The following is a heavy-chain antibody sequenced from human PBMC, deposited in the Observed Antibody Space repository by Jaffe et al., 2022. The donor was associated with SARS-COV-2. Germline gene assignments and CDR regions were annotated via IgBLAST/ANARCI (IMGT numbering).Heavy chain of an antibody. J-gene: IGHJ4*02. D-gene: IGHD6-19*01. V-gene: IGHV4-61*02. Sequence: QVQLQESGPGLVKPSQILSLTCIVPVGSITSGSDCWSWIRQPAGKELEWIGQVQASGSTNYNPSLKSRVTISIDTSKNHFSLNLTSVTGADTAVYYCARRGVSSGWSFDSWGQGTLVTVSS. CDR2: VQASGST. CDR3: ARRGVSSGWSFDS. CDR1: VGSITSGSDC.